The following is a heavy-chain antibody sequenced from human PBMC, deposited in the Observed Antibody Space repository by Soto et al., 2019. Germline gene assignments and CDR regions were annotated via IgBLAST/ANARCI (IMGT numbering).Heavy chain of an antibody. V-gene: IGHV4-34*01. D-gene: IGHD3-3*01. J-gene: IGHJ6*02. CDR3: ARSRFWRGSTGHYYYYGLDV. Sequence: SETLSLTCAVYRGSISGYYLSWIRQPPGKGLEWIGESNPSGTSNYKSSLESRVTISVDMSKNQFSLKLTSVTAADTAIYYCARSRFWRGSTGHYYYYGLDVWGQGTAVTVSS. CDR2: SNPSGTS. CDR1: RGSISGYY.